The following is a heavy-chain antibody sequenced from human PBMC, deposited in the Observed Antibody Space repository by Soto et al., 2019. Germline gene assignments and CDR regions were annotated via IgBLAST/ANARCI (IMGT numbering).Heavy chain of an antibody. J-gene: IGHJ3*02. CDR2: ISHGSTTI. CDR3: ARDLSYPDAFDI. CDR1: GFTFSDYY. Sequence: QVQLVESGGGLVKPGGSLRLSCAASGFTFSDYYMSWIRQAPGKGLEWVSYISHGSTTIYYTDSVKGRFTICRDNAKNSLDLQMNSLRAEDTAVYYCARDLSYPDAFDIWGQGTMVTVSS. V-gene: IGHV3-11*01.